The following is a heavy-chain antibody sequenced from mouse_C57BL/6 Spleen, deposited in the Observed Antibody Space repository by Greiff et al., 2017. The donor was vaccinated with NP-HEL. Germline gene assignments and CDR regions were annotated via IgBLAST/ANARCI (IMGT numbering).Heavy chain of an antibody. CDR1: GFTFSSYA. Sequence: DVMLVESGGGLVKPGGSLKLSCAASGFTFSSYAMSWVRQTPEKRLEWVATISDGGSYTYYPDNVKGRFTISRDNAKNNLYLQMSHLKSEDTAMYYCATHITTVVYWYFDVWGTGTTVTVAS. D-gene: IGHD1-1*01. CDR3: ATHITTVVYWYFDV. J-gene: IGHJ1*03. V-gene: IGHV5-4*03. CDR2: ISDGGSYT.